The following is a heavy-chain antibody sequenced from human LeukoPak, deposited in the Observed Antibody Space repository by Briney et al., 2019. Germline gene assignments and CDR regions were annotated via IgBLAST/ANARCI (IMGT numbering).Heavy chain of an antibody. V-gene: IGHV1-18*01. Sequence: GASVKVSCKASGYTFTSYGISWVRQAPGQGLEWMGWISAYNGNTNYAQKLQGRVTMTTDTSTSTAYMELRSLRSDDTAVYYCARDRSGYSYGRENFDYWGQGTLVTVSS. D-gene: IGHD5-18*01. J-gene: IGHJ4*02. CDR3: ARDRSGYSYGRENFDY. CDR1: GYTFTSYG. CDR2: ISAYNGNT.